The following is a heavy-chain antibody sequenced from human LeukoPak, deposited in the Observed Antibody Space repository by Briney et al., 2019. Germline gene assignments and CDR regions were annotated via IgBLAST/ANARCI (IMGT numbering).Heavy chain of an antibody. V-gene: IGHV3-48*03. J-gene: IGHJ4*02. D-gene: IGHD3-16*02. CDR2: ISSSGSTI. CDR3: ARGPEIMITFGGVIDFFDY. Sequence: PGGSLRLSCAASGFTFSSYEMNWVRQAPGKGLEWVSYISSSGSTIYYADSVKGRFTISRDNAKNSLYLQMNSLRAEDTAVYYCARGPEIMITFGGVIDFFDYWGQGTLVTVSS. CDR1: GFTFSSYE.